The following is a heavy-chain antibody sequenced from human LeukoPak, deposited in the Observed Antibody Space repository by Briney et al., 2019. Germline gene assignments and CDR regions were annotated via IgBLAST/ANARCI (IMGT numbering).Heavy chain of an antibody. CDR1: GFTFSSYS. D-gene: IGHD2-2*02. CDR2: ITSSSSTI. CDR3: ARASYCSSITCYTGFDY. Sequence: GGSLRLSCAASGFTFSSYSMNWVRQAPGKGLEWVSYITSSSSTIYHADSVKGRFTISRDNAKNSLYLQVNSLRAEDTAVYYCARASYCSSITCYTGFDYWGQGTLVTVSS. V-gene: IGHV3-48*01. J-gene: IGHJ4*02.